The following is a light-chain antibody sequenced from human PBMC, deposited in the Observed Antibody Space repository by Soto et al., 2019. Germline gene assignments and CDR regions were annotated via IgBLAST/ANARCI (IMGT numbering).Light chain of an antibody. CDR3: QQTYSPYVS. CDR2: RSF. CDR1: QDIDTH. V-gene: IGKV1-39*01. Sequence: DLQMTQSPSSLSASLGDRVTITCRANQDIDTHLNWYQQKPGKAPKLLIFRSFALQSGVPSRFSGSGSGTDFTLTINSLQREDFATYFCQQTYSPYVSFGGGSRVEI. J-gene: IGKJ4*01.